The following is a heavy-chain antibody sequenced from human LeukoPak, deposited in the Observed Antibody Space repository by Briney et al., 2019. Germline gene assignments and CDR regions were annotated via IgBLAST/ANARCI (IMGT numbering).Heavy chain of an antibody. D-gene: IGHD5-18*01. V-gene: IGHV1-18*01. Sequence: ASVKVSCKTSGYNFNRYTITWVRQAPGQGLEWMGWVSTSNGDTSYADKFQGRVTMTTETVTRTAYMELRRLRSGDTAMYFCARVSDTSMVTPGFDSWGQGTLVTVSS. CDR1: GYNFNRYT. J-gene: IGHJ4*02. CDR2: VSTSNGDT. CDR3: ARVSDTSMVTPGFDS.